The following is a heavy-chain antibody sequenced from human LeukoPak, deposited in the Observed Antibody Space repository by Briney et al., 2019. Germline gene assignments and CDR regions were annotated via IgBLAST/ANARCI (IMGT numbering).Heavy chain of an antibody. J-gene: IGHJ5*02. Sequence: SETPSLTCAVYGGSFSGYYWSWIRQPPGKGLEWIGYIYYSGSTNYNPSLKSRVTISVDTSKNQFSLKLSSVTAADTAVYYCARAHLRYYDSSGYYRGGWFDPWGQGTLVTVSS. V-gene: IGHV4-59*01. CDR1: GGSFSGYY. D-gene: IGHD3-22*01. CDR3: ARAHLRYYDSSGYYRGGWFDP. CDR2: IYYSGST.